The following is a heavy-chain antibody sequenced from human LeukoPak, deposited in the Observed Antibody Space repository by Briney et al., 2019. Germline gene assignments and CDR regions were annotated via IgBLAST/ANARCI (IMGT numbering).Heavy chain of an antibody. CDR3: VQRHCDGGNCLHRDY. D-gene: IGHD2-15*01. Sequence: GSLRLSCAASGFTFSSFWMHWVRQAPGKGLVWVSHISPDGRTTYYADFVKGRLTISRDNAKNTLYLQINGLRAEDTAVYYCVQRHCDGGNCLHRDYWGQGTLVTVSS. CDR1: GFTFSSFW. V-gene: IGHV3-74*01. CDR2: ISPDGRTT. J-gene: IGHJ4*02.